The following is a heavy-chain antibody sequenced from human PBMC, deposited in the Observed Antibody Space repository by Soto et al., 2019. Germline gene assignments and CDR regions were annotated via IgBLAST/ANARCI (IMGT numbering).Heavy chain of an antibody. CDR3: ARDMHDGFTQYLDP. CDR1: GGSISSSSYY. V-gene: IGHV4-39*02. J-gene: IGHJ5*02. Sequence: SETLSLTCTVSGGSISSSSYYWCWIRQPPGKGLEWIGSIYYSGSTYYNPSLKSRVTISVDTSKNQFSLKLSSVTAADTAVYYCARDMHDGFTQYLDPCGQGTLATLSS. D-gene: IGHD2-2*02. CDR2: IYYSGST.